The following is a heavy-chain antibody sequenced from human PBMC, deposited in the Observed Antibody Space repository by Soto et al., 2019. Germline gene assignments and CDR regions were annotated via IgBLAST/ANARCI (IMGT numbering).Heavy chain of an antibody. J-gene: IGHJ6*02. CDR3: ARDTYDFWSGYPTYDMDV. CDR2: ISPYNGDT. Sequence: ASVKVSCKASGYTFSSYGINWLRQAPGQGLEWMGWISPYNGDTNYAQKLQGRVTMTTDTSTSTAYMELRSLRSDDTAVYYCARDTYDFWSGYPTYDMDVWGQGTTVTVSS. D-gene: IGHD3-3*01. CDR1: GYTFSSYG. V-gene: IGHV1-18*01.